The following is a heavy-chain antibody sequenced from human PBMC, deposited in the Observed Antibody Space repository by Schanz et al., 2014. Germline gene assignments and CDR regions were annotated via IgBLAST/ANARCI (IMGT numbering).Heavy chain of an antibody. CDR1: GFTFDDYT. CDR3: AKNRAGGCESCLDS. J-gene: IGHJ4*02. D-gene: IGHD1-26*01. CDR2: VTWDGGYT. Sequence: EVQLVESGGVVVQPGGSLRLSCAGSGFTFDDYTMHWVRQPPGKGLEWVSLVTWDGGYTYYADSVKGRFTISRDNSKNSLYLQMDSLRSEDTALYYCAKNRAGGCESCLDSWGQGTLVTVSS. V-gene: IGHV3-43*01.